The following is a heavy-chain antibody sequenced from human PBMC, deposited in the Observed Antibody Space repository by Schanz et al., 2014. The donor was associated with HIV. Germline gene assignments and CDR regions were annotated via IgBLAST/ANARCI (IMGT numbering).Heavy chain of an antibody. Sequence: QLQVVESGGGVVQPGRSLRLSCATSEFTFSSYGMHWVRQAPGKGLEWVAAMWYDESHKGYADSVKGRFTISRDNSNNTLYLQMNSLTVDDTAVYYCARGRNGMGVWGPGTTVTVSS. CDR1: EFTFSSYG. V-gene: IGHV3-33*01. CDR3: ARGRNGMGV. CDR2: MWYDESHK. J-gene: IGHJ6*02.